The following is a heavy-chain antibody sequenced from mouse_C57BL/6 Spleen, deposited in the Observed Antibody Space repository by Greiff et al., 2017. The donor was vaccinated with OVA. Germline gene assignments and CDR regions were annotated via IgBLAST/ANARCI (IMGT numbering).Heavy chain of an antibody. J-gene: IGHJ2*01. CDR1: GFTLTSYG. Sequence: QVNVKQSGAGLARPGASLTLSCKASGFTLTSYGISWVRQRPGQGLEWVGEIYTRSGNNYYNEKYKGKATLTADKSSSTAYVELRSLPSEDSAVYFCARGSRYFDNWGQGTTLTFSS. CDR2: IYTRSGNN. CDR3: ARGSRYFDN. V-gene: IGHV1-81*01. D-gene: IGHD3-1*01.